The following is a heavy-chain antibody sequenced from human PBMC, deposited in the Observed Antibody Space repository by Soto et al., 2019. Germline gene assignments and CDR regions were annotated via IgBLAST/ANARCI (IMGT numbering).Heavy chain of an antibody. CDR1: GGSIKNYY. D-gene: IGHD3-10*01. V-gene: IGHV4-59*01. CDR3: ARDGEGWLRGCGFEH. CDR2: IYYSGST. J-gene: IGHJ4*02. Sequence: SETLCLTCTVSGGSIKNYYWAWIRQAPGKGLEWIGYIYYSGSTYYHPSLRGRVTISVDTSKNQFSLMLTSVTAADTAGVYCARDGEGWLRGCGFEHWGRGAQVTVSS.